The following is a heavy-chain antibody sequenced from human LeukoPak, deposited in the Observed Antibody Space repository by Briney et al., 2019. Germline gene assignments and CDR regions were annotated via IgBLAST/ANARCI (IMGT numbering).Heavy chain of an antibody. V-gene: IGHV1-69*13. CDR3: ARLDGYCSGGSCYHYLDY. Sequence: ASVKVSCKASGGTFSSYAISWVRQAPGQGLEWMGGIIPIFGTANYAQKFQGRVTITADESTSTAYMELGSLRSEDTAVYYCARLDGYCSGGSCYHYLDYWGQGTLVTVSS. CDR1: GGTFSSYA. J-gene: IGHJ4*02. D-gene: IGHD2-15*01. CDR2: IIPIFGTA.